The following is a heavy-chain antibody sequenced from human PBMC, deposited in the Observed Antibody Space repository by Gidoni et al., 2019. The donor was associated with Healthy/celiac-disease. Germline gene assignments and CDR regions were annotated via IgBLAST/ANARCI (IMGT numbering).Heavy chain of an antibody. V-gene: IGHV4-34*01. CDR1: GGSFSGYY. CDR2: INHSGST. D-gene: IGHD3-10*01. J-gene: IGHJ6*02. CDR3: ARVRGGWFGELLLDV. Sequence: QVQLQQWGAGLFKPSETLSLTCAVYGGSFSGYYWSWIRQPPGKGLEWIGEINHSGSTNYNPSLKSRVTISVDTSKNQFSLKLSSVTAADTAVYYCARVRGGWFGELLLDVWGQGTTVTVSS.